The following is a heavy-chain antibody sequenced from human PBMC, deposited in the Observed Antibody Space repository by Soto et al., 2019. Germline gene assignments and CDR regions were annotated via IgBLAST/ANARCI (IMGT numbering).Heavy chain of an antibody. J-gene: IGHJ5*02. CDR3: ATPKGPPQEGDYDGGLDP. CDR2: IIPILGIA. CDR1: GGTFSSYT. Sequence: QVQLVQSGAEVKKPGSSVKVSCKASGGTFSSYTISWVRQAPGQGLEWMGRIIPILGIANYAQKFQGRVTITADKSTSTSYMELSSLRSEDKAVYYCATPKGPPQEGDYDGGLDPCGQGTLVTVSS. V-gene: IGHV1-69*02. D-gene: IGHD3-16*01.